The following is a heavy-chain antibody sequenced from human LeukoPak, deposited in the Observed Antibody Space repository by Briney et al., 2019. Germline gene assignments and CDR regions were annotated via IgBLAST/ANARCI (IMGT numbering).Heavy chain of an antibody. J-gene: IGHJ5*01. CDR2: IIPIFGTA. CDR1: GGTFSSYA. V-gene: IGHV1-69*13. Sequence: PVKVSCKDSGGTFSSYAISWVRQAPGQGLEWMGGIIPIFGTANYAQKFQGRVTITADESTSTAYMELSSLRSEDTAVYYCARDKSPGSGYYFNWFDPWGQGTLVTVSS. D-gene: IGHD3-22*01. CDR3: ARDKSPGSGYYFNWFDP.